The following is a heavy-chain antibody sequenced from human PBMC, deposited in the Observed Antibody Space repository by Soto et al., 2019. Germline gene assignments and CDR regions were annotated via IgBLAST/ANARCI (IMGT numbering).Heavy chain of an antibody. CDR2: ISSSSSSI. D-gene: IGHD1-26*01. CDR1: GFTFSSYS. Sequence: GSLRLSCAASGFTFSSYSMNWVRQAPGKGLEWVSSISSSSSSIYYADSVKGRFTISRDNAKNSLYLQMNSLRAEDTAVYYCARDPSDLWEPDQYFQRWGQGTVVTVSS. CDR3: ARDPSDLWEPDQYFQR. V-gene: IGHV3-21*01. J-gene: IGHJ1*01.